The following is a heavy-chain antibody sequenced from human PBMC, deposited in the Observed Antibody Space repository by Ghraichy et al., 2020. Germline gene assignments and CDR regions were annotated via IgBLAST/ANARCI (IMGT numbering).Heavy chain of an antibody. J-gene: IGHJ4*02. D-gene: IGHD3-22*01. Sequence: SETLSLTCTVSGGSFSSYYWSWIRQPPGKGLEWIGYIHYRENTKYNPSLTGRVTISIDTSNNQFSLKLSSVTAADTALYYCARHGRDHGDSYHDFWGQGTLVTVST. V-gene: IGHV4-59*08. CDR3: ARHGRDHGDSYHDF. CDR1: GGSFSSYY. CDR2: IHYRENT.